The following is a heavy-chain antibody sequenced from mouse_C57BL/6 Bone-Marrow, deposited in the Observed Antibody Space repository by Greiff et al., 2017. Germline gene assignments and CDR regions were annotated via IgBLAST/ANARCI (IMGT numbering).Heavy chain of an antibody. V-gene: IGHV1-7*01. CDR1: GSTFTSYW. D-gene: IGHD1-1*01. CDR2: INPSSGYT. Sequence: VQLQQSGAELAKPGASVTLSCKASGSTFTSYWMPWVNQRPGQGLEWIGYINPSSGYTKYNQQYKDKATLTGDKSTSTAYMQMSSLMYEDSAFYYCARILIYYYVSSYDWYFDVWGTGTTVTVSS. J-gene: IGHJ1*03. CDR3: ARILIYYYVSSYDWYFDV.